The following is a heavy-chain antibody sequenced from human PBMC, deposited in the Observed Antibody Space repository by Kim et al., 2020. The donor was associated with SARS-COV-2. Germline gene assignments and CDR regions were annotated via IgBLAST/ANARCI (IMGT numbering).Heavy chain of an antibody. CDR3: ARNTGNFDWLLVLRGYSYGPSANEAYFDY. CDR2: IYYSGST. D-gene: IGHD3-9*01. V-gene: IGHV4-59*01. J-gene: IGHJ4*02. Sequence: SETLSLTCTVSGGSISSYYWSWIRQPPGKGLEWIGYIYYSGSTNYNPSLKSRVTISVDTSKNQFSLKLSSVTAADTAVYYCARNTGNFDWLLVLRGYSYGPSANEAYFDYWGQGTLVTVSS. CDR1: GGSISSYY.